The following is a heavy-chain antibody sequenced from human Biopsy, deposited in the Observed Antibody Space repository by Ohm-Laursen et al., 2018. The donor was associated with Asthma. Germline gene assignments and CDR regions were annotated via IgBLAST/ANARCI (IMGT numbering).Heavy chain of an antibody. CDR1: GGSINNFY. J-gene: IGHJ4*02. V-gene: IGHV4-59*07. CDR2: VYYSGST. CDR3: ARGVDRVTGLLDHFDS. Sequence: SHTLSLTCTVSGGSINNFYWIWIRQPPGKGLVSIVHVYYSGSTNYNPSLKSRVTISEDASKNQFSLKLTSVTAADTAVYYCARGVDRVTGLLDHFDSWGQGTLVTVSS. D-gene: IGHD2-21*02.